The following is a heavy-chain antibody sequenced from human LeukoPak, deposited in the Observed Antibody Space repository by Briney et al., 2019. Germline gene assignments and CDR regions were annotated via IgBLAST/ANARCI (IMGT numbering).Heavy chain of an antibody. J-gene: IGHJ6*02. CDR3: ARGQTGYSSSWRRYYYYGMDV. CDR2: FDPEDGET. Sequence: ASVKVSCKVSGYTLTELSMHWVRQAPGKGLEWMGGFDPEDGETIYAQKFQGRVTITADESTSTAYMELSSLRSEDTAVYYCARGQTGYSSSWRRYYYYGMDVWGQGTTVTVSS. V-gene: IGHV1-24*01. D-gene: IGHD6-13*01. CDR1: GYTLTELS.